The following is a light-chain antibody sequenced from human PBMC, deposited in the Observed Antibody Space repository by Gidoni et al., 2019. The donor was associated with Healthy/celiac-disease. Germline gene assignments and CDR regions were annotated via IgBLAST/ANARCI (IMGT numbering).Light chain of an antibody. Sequence: IVMTQPSLSLPVTPGEPASISCRSSQSLLHTNGYNYWDWYLQKPGQSPQLLIYLGSNRASGVPDRFSGSGSGTDFTLKISRVEAEDVGVYYCMQALQTPEITFGQGTRLEIK. CDR1: QSLLHTNGYNY. CDR2: LGS. CDR3: MQALQTPEIT. J-gene: IGKJ5*01. V-gene: IGKV2-28*01.